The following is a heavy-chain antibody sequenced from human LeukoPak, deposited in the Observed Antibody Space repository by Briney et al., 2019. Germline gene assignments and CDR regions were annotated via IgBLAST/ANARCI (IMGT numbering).Heavy chain of an antibody. CDR3: ARDLRGLRLGPYLDY. CDR1: GYTFTSYY. V-gene: IGHV1-46*01. D-gene: IGHD5-12*01. CDR2: INPSGGST. Sequence: ASVKVSCKESGYTFTSYYMHWVRQAPGQGLEWMGMINPSGGSTAYTQKFQGRVTMTKDTSTNTVYMELSSLRSEDTAVYYCARDLRGLRLGPYLDYWGQGTLVTVSS. J-gene: IGHJ4*02.